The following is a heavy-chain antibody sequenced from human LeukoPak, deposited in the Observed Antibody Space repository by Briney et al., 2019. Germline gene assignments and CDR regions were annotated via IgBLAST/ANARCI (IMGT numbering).Heavy chain of an antibody. D-gene: IGHD5-12*01. CDR3: AKCGNSGCHLIDY. CDR2: ISGRTGGT. CDR1: GFTFNTNA. J-gene: IGHJ4*02. V-gene: IGHV3-23*01. Sequence: GGSLRLSCAASGFTFNTNAMSWVRQAPGKGPEWVSAISGRTGGTYYADSVKRRFTISRDNSKSTLYLQMDILRAEDTAVYYCAKCGNSGCHLIDYWGQGTLVTVSS.